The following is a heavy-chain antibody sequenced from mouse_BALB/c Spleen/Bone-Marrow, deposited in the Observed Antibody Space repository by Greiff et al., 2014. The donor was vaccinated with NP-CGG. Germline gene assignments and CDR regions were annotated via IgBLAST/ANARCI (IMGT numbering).Heavy chain of an antibody. CDR3: ARFAGTPYTMDY. Sequence: EVKLVELGPDLVKPSQSPSLTCTVTGYSITSYYSWHWIRQFPGNKLEWMGYIHYSGITVYNPSLKSRISITRDTSNNQFFLQLNSVTTEDTATYYCARFAGTPYTMDYWGQGTSVTVSS. CDR1: GYSITSYYS. D-gene: IGHD4-1*01. J-gene: IGHJ4*01. CDR2: IHYSGIT. V-gene: IGHV3-1*02.